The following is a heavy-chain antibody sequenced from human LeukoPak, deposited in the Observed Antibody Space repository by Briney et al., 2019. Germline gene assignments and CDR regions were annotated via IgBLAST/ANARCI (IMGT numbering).Heavy chain of an antibody. D-gene: IGHD3-10*01. CDR1: GYTFTSYD. J-gene: IGHJ6*03. Sequence: ASVKVSCKASGYTFTSYDINWVRQATGQGHEWMGWMNTNSGNTSYAQKFHDRVTMSRNNCISTAYMELSSLRSEDTAVYYCARARFGELLQGSYYYYYYMDVWGKGTTVTVS. V-gene: IGHV1-8*01. CDR2: MNTNSGNT. CDR3: ARARFGELLQGSYYYYYYMDV.